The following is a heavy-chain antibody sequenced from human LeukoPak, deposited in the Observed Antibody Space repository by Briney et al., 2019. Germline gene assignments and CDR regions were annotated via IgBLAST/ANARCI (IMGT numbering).Heavy chain of an antibody. V-gene: IGHV4-39*07. J-gene: IGHJ4*02. CDR1: GGSISSSRYY. CDR2: IYYSGST. Sequence: PSETLSLTCTVSGGSISSSRYYWGWIRQPPGKGLEWIGSIYYSGSTYYNPSLKSRVTISVDTSKNQFSLKLSSVTAADTAVYYCARRNTYKMAFDYWGQGTLVTVSS. D-gene: IGHD5-24*01. CDR3: ARRNTYKMAFDY.